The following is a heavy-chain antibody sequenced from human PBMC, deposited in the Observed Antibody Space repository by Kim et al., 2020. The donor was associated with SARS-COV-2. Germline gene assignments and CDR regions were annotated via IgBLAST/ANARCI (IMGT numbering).Heavy chain of an antibody. CDR2: INHSGST. CDR1: GGSFSGYY. Sequence: SETLSLTCAVYGGSFSGYYWSWIRQPPGKGLEWIGEINHSGSTNYNPSLKSRVTISVDTSKNQFSLKLSSVTAADTAVYYCARGPYYDFWSGYLARRYYG. J-gene: IGHJ6*01. D-gene: IGHD3-3*01. CDR3: ARGPYYDFWSGYLARRYYG. V-gene: IGHV4-34*01.